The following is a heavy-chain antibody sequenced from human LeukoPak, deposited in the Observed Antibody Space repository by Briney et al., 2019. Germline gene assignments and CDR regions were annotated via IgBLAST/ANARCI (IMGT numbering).Heavy chain of an antibody. D-gene: IGHD4-23*01. V-gene: IGHV4-61*02. CDR3: AGNSNSVTLDAFDI. CDR1: GGSISSGSYY. CDR2: IYSSGST. J-gene: IGHJ3*02. Sequence: SETLSLTCTVSGGSISSGSYYWSWIRQPAGKGLEWIGRIYSSGSTNYNPSLKSRVTISVATSLATSKNQFSLKLSSATAADTAVYYCAGNSNSVTLDAFDIWGQGTMVTVSS.